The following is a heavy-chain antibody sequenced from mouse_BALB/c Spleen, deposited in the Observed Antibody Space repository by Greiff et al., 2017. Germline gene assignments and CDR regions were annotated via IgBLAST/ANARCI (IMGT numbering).Heavy chain of an antibody. J-gene: IGHJ3*01. Sequence: QVQLKQSGPGLVAPSQSLSITCTVSGFSLTGYGVNWVRQPPGKGLEWLGMIWGDGSTDYNSALKSRLSISKDNSKSQVFLKMNSLQTDDTARYYCARDNVHYGSSPAWFAYWGQGTLVTVSA. CDR3: ARDNVHYGSSPAWFAY. D-gene: IGHD1-1*01. CDR2: IWGDGST. V-gene: IGHV2-6-7*01. CDR1: GFSLTGYG.